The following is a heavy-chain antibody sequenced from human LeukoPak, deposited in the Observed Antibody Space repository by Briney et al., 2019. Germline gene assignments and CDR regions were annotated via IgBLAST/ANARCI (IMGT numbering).Heavy chain of an antibody. CDR1: GFTFSCYS. D-gene: IGHD6-19*01. Sequence: GGPLRLSCAPSGFTFSCYSLSWVRQAPGKGMQWVSASRGRGGSTYYEDSVKGRFTISGDDSKNALYLQMNSLRAEDTAVYYCAKPKAGHYYGMDVWGQGTTVTVSS. CDR3: AKPKAGHYYGMDV. CDR2: SRGRGGST. J-gene: IGHJ6*02. V-gene: IGHV3-23*01.